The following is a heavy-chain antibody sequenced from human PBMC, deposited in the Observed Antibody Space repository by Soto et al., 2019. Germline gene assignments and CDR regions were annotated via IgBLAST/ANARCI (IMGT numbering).Heavy chain of an antibody. CDR2: IYYSGST. CDR1: GGSISSYY. V-gene: IGHV4-59*08. Sequence: SETLSLTCTVSGGSISSYYWSWIRQPPGKGLEWIGYIYYSGSTNYNPSLKSRVTISVDTSKNQFSLKLSSVTAADTAVYYCARQDSRLGGGYYRRSGPWFDPWGQGTLVTVSS. CDR3: ARQDSRLGGGYYRRSGPWFDP. J-gene: IGHJ5*02. D-gene: IGHD3-3*01.